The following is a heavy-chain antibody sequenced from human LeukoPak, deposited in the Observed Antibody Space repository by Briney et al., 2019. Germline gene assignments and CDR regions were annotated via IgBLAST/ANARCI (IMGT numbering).Heavy chain of an antibody. Sequence: ASVKVSCKASGGTFSSYAISWVRQAPGQGLEWMGGITPIFGTANYAQKFQGRVTITADESTSTAYMELSSLRSEDTAVYYCASCSSSTNAFDIWGQGTMVTVSS. CDR1: GGTFSSYA. J-gene: IGHJ3*02. V-gene: IGHV1-69*13. CDR3: ASCSSSTNAFDI. CDR2: ITPIFGTA. D-gene: IGHD6-13*01.